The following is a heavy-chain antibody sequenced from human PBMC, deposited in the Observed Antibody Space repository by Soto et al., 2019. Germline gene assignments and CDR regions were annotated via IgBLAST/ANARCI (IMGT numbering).Heavy chain of an antibody. V-gene: IGHV3-48*01. Sequence: GGSLRLSCAASGFTFSSYSMNWVRQAPGKGLEWVSYISYSSSTIYYADSVKGRFTISRDNAKNSLYLQMNSLRAEDTAVYYCARGTNYYDSSVYYGYWGQGTLVTVSS. J-gene: IGHJ4*02. CDR2: ISYSSSTI. CDR1: GFTFSSYS. CDR3: ARGTNYYDSSVYYGY. D-gene: IGHD3-22*01.